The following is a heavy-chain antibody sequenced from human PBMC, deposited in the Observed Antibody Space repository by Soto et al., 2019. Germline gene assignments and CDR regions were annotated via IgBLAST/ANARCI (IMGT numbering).Heavy chain of an antibody. CDR3: ASGSNSSGWSNFLSAFEL. Sequence: EVQVVESGGGLVKPGGSLRLSCAASGFTFSGYTMNWVRQAPAKGLEWVSSISSSGSHRYYGGSLKGRSTISRDNAKNSLYLHMDSLRAADTAVYYCASGSNSSGWSNFLSAFELWGHGTVVTVSS. CDR2: ISSSGSHR. J-gene: IGHJ3*01. D-gene: IGHD6-19*01. V-gene: IGHV3-21*06. CDR1: GFTFSGYT.